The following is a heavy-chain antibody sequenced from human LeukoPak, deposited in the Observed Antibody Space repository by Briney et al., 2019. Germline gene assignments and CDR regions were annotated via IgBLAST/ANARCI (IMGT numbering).Heavy chain of an antibody. V-gene: IGHV3-21*01. J-gene: IGHJ3*02. CDR3: ARDRGGSYGWAFDI. CDR1: GFTFSSYS. Sequence: RGSLRLSCAASGFTFSSYSMNWVRQVPGKGLEWVSSISSSSSYIYYADSVKGRFTISRDNAKNSLYLQMNSLRAEDTAVYYCARDRGGSYGWAFDIWGQGTMVAVSS. D-gene: IGHD1-26*01. CDR2: ISSSSSYI.